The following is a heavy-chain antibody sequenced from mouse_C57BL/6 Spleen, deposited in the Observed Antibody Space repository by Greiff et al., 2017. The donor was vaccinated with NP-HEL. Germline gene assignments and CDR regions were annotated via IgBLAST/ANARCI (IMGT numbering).Heavy chain of an antibody. V-gene: IGHV5-4*01. CDR3: ARDRYDYDGLGFAY. CDR2: ISDGGSYT. D-gene: IGHD2-4*01. Sequence: EVHLVESGGGLVKPGGSLKLSCAASGFTFSSYAMSWVRQTPEKRLEWVATISDGGSYTYYPDNVKGRFTISRDNAKNNLYLQMSHLKSEDTAMYYCARDRYDYDGLGFAYWGQGTLVTVSA. J-gene: IGHJ3*01. CDR1: GFTFSSYA.